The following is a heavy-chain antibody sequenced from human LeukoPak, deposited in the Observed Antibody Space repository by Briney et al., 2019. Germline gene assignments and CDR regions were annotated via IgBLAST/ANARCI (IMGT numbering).Heavy chain of an antibody. CDR3: ARAYYYDSSGYYTNWFDP. D-gene: IGHD3-22*01. CDR1: GGSISSGDYY. CDR2: IYYSGST. V-gene: IGHV4-30-4*08. Sequence: SQTLSLTCTVSGGSISSGDYYWSWIRQPPGKGLEWIGYIYYSGSTYYNPSLKSRVTISVDTSKNQFSLKLSSVTAADTAVYYRARAYYYDSSGYYTNWFDPWGQGTLVTVSS. J-gene: IGHJ5*02.